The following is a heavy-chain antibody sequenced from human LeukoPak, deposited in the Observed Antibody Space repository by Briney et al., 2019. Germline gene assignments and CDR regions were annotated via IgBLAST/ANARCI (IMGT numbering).Heavy chain of an antibody. D-gene: IGHD2-15*01. CDR2: IYYSGST. Sequence: SETLSLTCTLSGRSISSYYWSWLRQPPGKGLAWIGYIYYSGSTNYNPSLKSRVTISVDTSKNQFSLKLSSVTAADTAVYYCARRFLSCSGGSCYYNAFDIWGQGTMVTVSS. CDR1: GRSISSYY. V-gene: IGHV4-59*08. J-gene: IGHJ3*02. CDR3: ARRFLSCSGGSCYYNAFDI.